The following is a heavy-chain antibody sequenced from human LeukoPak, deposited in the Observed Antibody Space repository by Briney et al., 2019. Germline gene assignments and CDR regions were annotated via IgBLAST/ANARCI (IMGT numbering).Heavy chain of an antibody. V-gene: IGHV1-2*06. CDR1: GYTFTGYY. CDR3: ARDLPFED. CDR2: IHPSSGAT. Sequence: GASVKVSCTASGYTFTGYYMHWVRQAPGQGLEWMGRIHPSSGATNYAQRFQGRVTLTRDTSINTAYMELSRLTSDDTAVYYCARDLPFEDWGQGTLVTVSS. D-gene: IGHD2/OR15-2a*01. J-gene: IGHJ4*02.